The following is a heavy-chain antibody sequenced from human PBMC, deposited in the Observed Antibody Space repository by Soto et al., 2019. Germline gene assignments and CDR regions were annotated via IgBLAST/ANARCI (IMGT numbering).Heavy chain of an antibody. D-gene: IGHD3-3*01. J-gene: IGHJ6*03. CDR3: ASGTSYDAPTGFYTNYYMDL. V-gene: IGHV4-39*01. CDR1: GDSHY. Sequence: QAQLRESGPGLVKPSETLSLTCTFSGDSHYWVWIRQPPGKGLEWIGGVCYSGRTCSRGTTYYTPSLKSRVTVSVQTSEYQLSLNLNFVTAADTAVYYCASGTSYDAPTGFYTNYYMDLWGRGTTVTVSS. CDR2: VCYSGRT.